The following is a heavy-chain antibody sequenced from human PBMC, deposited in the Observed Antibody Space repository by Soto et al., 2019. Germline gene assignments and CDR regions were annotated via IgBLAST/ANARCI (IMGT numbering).Heavy chain of an antibody. CDR1: VFTFTRIS. CDR3: VANYFDRSGCSKPSLFDN. V-gene: IGHV3-48*02. CDR2: ISSGYEST. J-gene: IGHJ4*02. D-gene: IGHD3-22*01. Sequence: GGSLRLSCAASVFTFTRISMSWVRQAPGKGLEWVSSISSGYESTYYADSVKGRFTISRDNAKNSLYLQMNSLRDEDTAVYYCVANYFDRSGCSKPSLFDNWGQETLVTVSS.